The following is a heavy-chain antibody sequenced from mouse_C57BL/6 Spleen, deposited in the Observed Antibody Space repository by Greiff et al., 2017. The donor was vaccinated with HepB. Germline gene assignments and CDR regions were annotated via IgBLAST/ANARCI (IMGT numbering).Heavy chain of an antibody. CDR3: AREGYGNYVDY. J-gene: IGHJ2*01. V-gene: IGHV5-6*02. D-gene: IGHD2-1*01. CDR2: ISSGGSYT. Sequence: EVKLVESGGDLVKPGGSLKLSCAASGFTFSSYGMSWVRQTPDKRLEWVATISSGGSYTYYPDSVKGRFTISRDNAKNTLYLQMSSLKSEDTAMYYCAREGYGNYVDYWGQGTTLTVSS. CDR1: GFTFSSYG.